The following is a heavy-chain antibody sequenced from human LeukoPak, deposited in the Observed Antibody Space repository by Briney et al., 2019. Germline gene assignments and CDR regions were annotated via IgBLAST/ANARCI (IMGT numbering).Heavy chain of an antibody. Sequence: SETLSLTYTVAGGSISSYYWSLIRQPPGKGLEWSGYIYYSGNTNYNPSLKSRVTISVDTSKNQFSLKLSSVTAADTAVYYCARLWSEGNWENWFDPWGQGTLVTVSS. CDR3: ARLWSEGNWENWFDP. CDR2: IYYSGNT. J-gene: IGHJ5*02. D-gene: IGHD3-3*01. V-gene: IGHV4-59*01. CDR1: GGSISSYY.